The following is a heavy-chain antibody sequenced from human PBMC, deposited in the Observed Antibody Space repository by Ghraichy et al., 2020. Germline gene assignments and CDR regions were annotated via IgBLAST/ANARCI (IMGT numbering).Heavy chain of an antibody. D-gene: IGHD3-3*01. CDR2: INHSGST. V-gene: IGHV4-34*01. CDR1: GGSFSGYY. J-gene: IGHJ6*02. Sequence: SETLSLTCAVYGGSFSGYYWSWIRQPPGKGLEWIGEINHSGSTNYNPSLKSRVTISVDTSKNQFSLKLSSVTAAATAVYYCARHVGGSNFWRGGRSYYYYYGMDVWGQGTTVTVSS. CDR3: ARHVGGSNFWRGGRSYYYYYGMDV.